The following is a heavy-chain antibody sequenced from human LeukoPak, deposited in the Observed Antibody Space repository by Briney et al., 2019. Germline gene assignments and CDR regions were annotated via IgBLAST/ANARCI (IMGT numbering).Heavy chain of an antibody. Sequence: PGGSLRLSCAASGFTFSSYWMSCVRLAPGEGRGWVANIKQDGSEKCYVDCANGRLTIYRDNAKISLYLQMNSLRAEDTSVYYCARDRSSSSPGFDLWGQGTLVTVSS. D-gene: IGHD6-13*01. CDR1: GFTFSSYW. V-gene: IGHV3-7*01. CDR2: IKQDGSEK. J-gene: IGHJ5*02. CDR3: ARDRSSSSPGFDL.